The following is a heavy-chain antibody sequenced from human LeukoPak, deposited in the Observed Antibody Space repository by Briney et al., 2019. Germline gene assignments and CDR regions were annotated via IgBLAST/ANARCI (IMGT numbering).Heavy chain of an antibody. D-gene: IGHD3-22*01. CDR1: GYIFTDYY. V-gene: IGHV1-2*04. CDR2: INPNSGDT. Sequence: ASVKASCKASGYIFTDYYMHWVRQAPGQGLEWLGWINPNSGDTNYAQKFQGWVTMSRDTSISTVYMELGRLRSDDTAVYYCARISADSCLKNLDHWGQGTLVTVSS. J-gene: IGHJ4*02. CDR3: ARISADSCLKNLDH.